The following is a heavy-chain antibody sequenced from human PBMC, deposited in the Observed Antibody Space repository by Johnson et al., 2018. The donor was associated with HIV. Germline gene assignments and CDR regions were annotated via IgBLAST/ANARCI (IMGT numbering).Heavy chain of an antibody. J-gene: IGHJ3*02. V-gene: IGHV3-66*02. CDR1: GFTVSSNY. D-gene: IGHD3-16*01. Sequence: VQLVESGGGLVQPGGSLRLSCAGTGFTVSSNYMYWVRQAPGKGLECVSVIYSGGGTYYADSVTGRFTISRDNSKNTVYLHMNSLRPEDTAVNYCARDRTNWGYDAFDIWGQGTMVTVSS. CDR3: ARDRTNWGYDAFDI. CDR2: IYSGGGT.